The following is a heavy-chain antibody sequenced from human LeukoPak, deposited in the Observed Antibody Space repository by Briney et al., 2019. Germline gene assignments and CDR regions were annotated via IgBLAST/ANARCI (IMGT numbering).Heavy chain of an antibody. CDR1: GFTVSSNY. Sequence: GGSLRLSCAASGFTVSSNYMSWVRQAPGKGLEWVSVIYSGGSTYYADSVKGRFTISRDNSKNTLYLQMNSLRAEDTAVYYCARRGLGATPDFWGQGTLVTVSS. CDR3: ARRGLGATPDF. CDR2: IYSGGST. D-gene: IGHD1-26*01. J-gene: IGHJ4*02. V-gene: IGHV3-66*04.